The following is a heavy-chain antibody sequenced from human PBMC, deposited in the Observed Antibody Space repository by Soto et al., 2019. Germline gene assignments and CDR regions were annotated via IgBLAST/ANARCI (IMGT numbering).Heavy chain of an antibody. V-gene: IGHV3-33*01. CDR1: GFTFSNYG. CDR3: ARTMVRGVIITPGYGMDV. Sequence: GGSLRLSCAASGFTFSNYGMHWVRQAPGKGLEWVAVIWYDGSNKYYAGSVKGRFTISRDNSKNTLYLQMNSLRAEDTAVYYCARTMVRGVIITPGYGMDVWGQGTTVTVSS. D-gene: IGHD3-10*01. J-gene: IGHJ6*02. CDR2: IWYDGSNK.